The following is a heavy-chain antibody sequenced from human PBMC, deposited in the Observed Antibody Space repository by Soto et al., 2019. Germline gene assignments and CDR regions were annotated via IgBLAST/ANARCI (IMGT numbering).Heavy chain of an antibody. V-gene: IGHV3-23*01. CDR2: NSGRGGTT. Sequence: GGSLRLSCAAAGLTFSSYVMSWVRQAPGKGLEWVSGNSGRGGTTYYADSVKGRFAISRDNSKNKLYVQKNTLRAEDTAVYFCARQNGDSLPPFDYWGQGSLVTVSS. CDR1: GLTFSSYV. CDR3: ARQNGDSLPPFDY. J-gene: IGHJ4*02. D-gene: IGHD4-17*01.